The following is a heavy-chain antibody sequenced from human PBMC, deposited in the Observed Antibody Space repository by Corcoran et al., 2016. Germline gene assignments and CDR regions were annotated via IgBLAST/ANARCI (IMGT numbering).Heavy chain of an antibody. CDR2: TYYRSKWYN. V-gene: IGHV6-1*01. D-gene: IGHD2-2*01. CDR3: ARGVVVVPAAIHRVIWFYP. CDR1: GDSVSSNSAA. Sequence: QVQLQQSGPGLVKPSQTLSLTCAISGDSVSSNSAAWNWIRQSPRRGLEWLGRTYYRSKWYNDYAVSVKSRITINPDTYKNQFSLQLNSVTPEDTAVYYWARGVVVVPAAIHRVIWFYPWGQGTLVTVSS. J-gene: IGHJ5*02.